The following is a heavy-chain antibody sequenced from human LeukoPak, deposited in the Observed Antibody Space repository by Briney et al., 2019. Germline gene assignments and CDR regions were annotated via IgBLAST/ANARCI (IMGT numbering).Heavy chain of an antibody. Sequence: GESLKISCKGSGYSFTSYWIGWVRQTPGKGLEWMGIIYPGDSETRYSPSFQGQVTIPAEKSISTAYLQWSSLKASDTAMYYCARQPVYYYDSSGYYGPFDYWGQGTLVTVSS. V-gene: IGHV5-51*01. CDR3: ARQPVYYYDSSGYYGPFDY. J-gene: IGHJ4*02. CDR2: IYPGDSET. CDR1: GYSFTSYW. D-gene: IGHD3-22*01.